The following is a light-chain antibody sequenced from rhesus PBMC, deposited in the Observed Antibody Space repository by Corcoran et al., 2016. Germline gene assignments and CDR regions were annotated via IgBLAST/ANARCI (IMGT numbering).Light chain of an antibody. J-gene: IGKJ4*01. CDR2: YAK. V-gene: IGKV1-32*01. Sequence: IQMTQSPSSLSISVGDRVTITCRSSQAISDSLNWFQQKPGNAPKLLIYYAKRLESGVPSRFSGSGSGTDCTLTISSLQPEDFATYSCQQFHSLPLTFGGGTKVDIK. CDR1: QAISDS. CDR3: QQFHSLPLT.